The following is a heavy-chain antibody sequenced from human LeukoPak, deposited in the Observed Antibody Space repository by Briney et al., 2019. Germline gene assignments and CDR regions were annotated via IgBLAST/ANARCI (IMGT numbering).Heavy chain of an antibody. CDR2: ISGGGYNT. CDR3: AKDRGSHRVFDI. V-gene: IGHV3-23*01. CDR1: GFTLSGNA. J-gene: IGHJ3*02. D-gene: IGHD1-26*01. Sequence: GGSLRLSCAASGFTLSGNAMSWVRQAPGKGLEWVSSISGGGYNTYYADSVKGRFTISRDKSKNTVSVEMKSLRAEDTAVYYCAKDRGSHRVFDIWGQGTMVTVSS.